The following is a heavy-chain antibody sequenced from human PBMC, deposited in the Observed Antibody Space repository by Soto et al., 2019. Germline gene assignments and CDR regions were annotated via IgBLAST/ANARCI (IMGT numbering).Heavy chain of an antibody. V-gene: IGHV3-74*01. D-gene: IGHD2-21*02. CDR3: VRAVTATPDY. CDR1: GFPFTNYW. J-gene: IGHJ4*02. CDR2: IKTDGSKT. Sequence: EVYLEESGGGLAQPGESLRLSCLASGFPFTNYWMHWVRQAPGKGLEWVARIKTDGSKTSYAESLKGRFTISSGNAKNTLHLQMNSLRVEDTAVYYCVRAVTATPDYWGQGTLVTVSS.